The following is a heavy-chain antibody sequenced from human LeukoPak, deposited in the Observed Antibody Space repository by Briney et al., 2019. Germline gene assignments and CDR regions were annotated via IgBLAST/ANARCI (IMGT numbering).Heavy chain of an antibody. CDR1: GFTFRDYS. J-gene: IGHJ5*02. Sequence: GGSLRLSCAASGFTFRDYSMSWVRQAPGKGLEWVSNIRSTGGDTYYTDSVKGRFTISRDNSKNTLYLEMSSLRAEDTAVYYCAKGGYTTWFDPWGQGTLVTVSS. D-gene: IGHD2-15*01. V-gene: IGHV3-23*01. CDR3: AKGGYTTWFDP. CDR2: IRSTGGDT.